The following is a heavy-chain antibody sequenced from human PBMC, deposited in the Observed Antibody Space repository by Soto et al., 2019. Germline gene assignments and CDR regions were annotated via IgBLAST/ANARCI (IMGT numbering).Heavy chain of an antibody. CDR3: ATIGSMASDDVRFDR. J-gene: IGHJ4*02. CDR2: IKSKNDGGTI. CDR1: GLSFSNAW. D-gene: IGHD2-15*01. Sequence: EVQLVESGGGLVKPGGSLRLSCAASGLSFSNAWMNWVRQAPGKGLEWVGRIKSKNDGGTIDYSEHVEGRFTISRDDSRNTLYVQMNSLKIEDTCIYYCATIGSMASDDVRFDRWGQGTLVTVSS. V-gene: IGHV3-15*07.